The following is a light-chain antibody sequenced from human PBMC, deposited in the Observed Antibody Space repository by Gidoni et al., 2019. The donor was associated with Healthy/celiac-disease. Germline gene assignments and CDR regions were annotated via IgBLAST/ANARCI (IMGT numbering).Light chain of an antibody. Sequence: QSALTQPASVSGSPGQPITISCTGTSSDVGRYNYVSWYQQHPGKAPKLMIYEVSNRPSGVSNRFSGSKSGNTASLTISGLQAEDEADYYCSSYTSSSTPLYVFGTGTKVTVL. CDR1: SSDVGRYNY. V-gene: IGLV2-14*01. CDR3: SSYTSSSTPLYV. CDR2: EVS. J-gene: IGLJ1*01.